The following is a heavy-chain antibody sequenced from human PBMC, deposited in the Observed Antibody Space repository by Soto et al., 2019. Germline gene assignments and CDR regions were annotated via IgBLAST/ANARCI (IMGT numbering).Heavy chain of an antibody. CDR2: IYHSGST. V-gene: IGHV4-4*02. Sequence: SETLSLTCDVSGASISNDNWWSWVRQPPGKGLEWIGEIYHSGSTNYNPSPKSRVTISVDKSKNQFSLKLSSVTAADTAVYYCAKDLGIAVSARRAFDIWGQGTMVTVSS. J-gene: IGHJ3*02. D-gene: IGHD6-19*01. CDR3: AKDLGIAVSARRAFDI. CDR1: GASISNDNW.